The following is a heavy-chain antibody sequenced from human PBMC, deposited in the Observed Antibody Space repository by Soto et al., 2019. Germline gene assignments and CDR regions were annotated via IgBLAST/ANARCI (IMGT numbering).Heavy chain of an antibody. CDR1: GGSISSYY. V-gene: IGHV4-59*08. Sequence: QVQLQESGPGLVKPSETLSLTCTVSGGSISSYYWSWIRQPPGKGLEWIGYIYYSGSTNYNPSLKSRVTISVDTSKNQFSLKLSSVTAADTAVYYCARHGGEYSGYGRFDYWGQGTLVTVSS. CDR2: IYYSGST. CDR3: ARHGGEYSGYGRFDY. J-gene: IGHJ4*02. D-gene: IGHD5-12*01.